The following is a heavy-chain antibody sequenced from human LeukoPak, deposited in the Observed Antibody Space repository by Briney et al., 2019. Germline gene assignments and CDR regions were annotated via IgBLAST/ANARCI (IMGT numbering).Heavy chain of an antibody. J-gene: IGHJ4*02. Sequence: GGSLRLSCAASGFTFSSYWMSWVRQAPGKGLEWVANIKQDGSEKYYVDSVKGRFTISRDNAKNTLYLQMNSLRAEDTAVYYCAKDIEWELGMFDYWGQGTLVTVSS. D-gene: IGHD1-26*01. CDR2: IKQDGSEK. CDR3: AKDIEWELGMFDY. CDR1: GFTFSSYW. V-gene: IGHV3-7*03.